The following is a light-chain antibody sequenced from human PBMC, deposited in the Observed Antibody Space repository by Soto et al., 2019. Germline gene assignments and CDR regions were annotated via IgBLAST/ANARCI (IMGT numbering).Light chain of an antibody. CDR2: RNT. J-gene: IGLJ1*01. V-gene: IGLV1-40*01. Sequence: QSVLTQPPSVSGAPGQRVTISCIGGSSNIGAGYEVHWYQQLPGTVPKLLIYRNTYRPSGVPDRFSGSRSGSSASLAISGLQSDDEADYYCATWDDSLNAYVFGTGTKVTVL. CDR1: SSNIGAGYE. CDR3: ATWDDSLNAYV.